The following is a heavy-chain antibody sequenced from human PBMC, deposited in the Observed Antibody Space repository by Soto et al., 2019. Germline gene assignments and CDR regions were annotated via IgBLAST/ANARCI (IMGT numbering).Heavy chain of an antibody. CDR2: IYHSGST. J-gene: IGHJ5*02. D-gene: IGHD1-1*01. CDR3: ARDLRTTWTKQPNWFDP. CDR1: SGSISSSNW. Sequence: SETLSLTCAVSSGSISSSNWWSWVRQPPGKGLEWIGEIYHSGSTNYNPSLKSRVTISVDTSKNQFSLKLSSATAADTAVYYCARDLRTTWTKQPNWFDPWGQGTLVTVSS. V-gene: IGHV4-4*02.